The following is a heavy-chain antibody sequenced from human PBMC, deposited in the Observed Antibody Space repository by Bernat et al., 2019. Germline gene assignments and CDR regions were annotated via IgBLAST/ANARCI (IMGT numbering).Heavy chain of an antibody. J-gene: IGHJ3*02. CDR2: IIPIFGTA. CDR3: ARVRGGVKQGSWFSGRSDAFDI. V-gene: IGHV1-69*06. Sequence: QVQLVQSGAEVKKPGSSVKVSCKASGGTFSSYAISWVRQAPGQGLEWMGGIIPIFGTANYAQKFQGRVTITADKSTSTAYMELSSLRSEDTAVYYCARVRGGVKQGSWFSGRSDAFDIWGQGTMVTVSS. D-gene: IGHD3-10*01. CDR1: GGTFSSYA.